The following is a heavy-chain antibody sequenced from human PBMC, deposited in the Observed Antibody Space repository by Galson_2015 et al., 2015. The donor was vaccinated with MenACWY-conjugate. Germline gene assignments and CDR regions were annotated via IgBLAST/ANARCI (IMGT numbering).Heavy chain of an antibody. CDR2: ITYSGSNK. Sequence: SLRLSCAASGFSLSAYGMHWVRQAPGKGPEWLTFITYSGSNKYYGDSVKGRFTISRDNSQNTLYLQMNSLRTEDTAVYYCAKRDSSSSTGGFWGQGTLVTVSS. CDR1: GFSLSAYG. D-gene: IGHD6-6*01. J-gene: IGHJ4*02. CDR3: AKRDSSSSTGGF. V-gene: IGHV3-30*19.